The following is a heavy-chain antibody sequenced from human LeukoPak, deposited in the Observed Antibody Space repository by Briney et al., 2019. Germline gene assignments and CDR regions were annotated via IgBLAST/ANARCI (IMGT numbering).Heavy chain of an antibody. CDR3: ARGGDWLSPSNAFDI. Sequence: PSETLSLTCAVYGGSFSGYYWSWIRQPPGKGLEGIGEINHSGSTNYNPSLKSRVTISVDTSKNQFSLKLSSVTAADTAVYYCARGGDWLSPSNAFDIWGQGTMVTVSS. CDR1: GGSFSGYY. D-gene: IGHD3-9*01. CDR2: INHSGST. V-gene: IGHV4-34*01. J-gene: IGHJ3*02.